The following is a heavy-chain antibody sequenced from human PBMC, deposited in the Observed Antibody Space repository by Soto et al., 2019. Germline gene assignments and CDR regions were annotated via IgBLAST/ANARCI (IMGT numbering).Heavy chain of an antibody. CDR3: ARVYGPLYFDY. J-gene: IGHJ4*02. CDR1: GYTFTTYG. D-gene: IGHD3-10*01. V-gene: IGHV1-18*01. CDR2: ISPYNGNT. Sequence: GASVKVSCKASGYTFTTYGLSWVRQAPGQGLEWMGWISPYNGNTKYGQKLQGRVTMTTDTSTNTAYMELTSLRSDDTVVYYCARVYGPLYFDYWGQGTLVTVSS.